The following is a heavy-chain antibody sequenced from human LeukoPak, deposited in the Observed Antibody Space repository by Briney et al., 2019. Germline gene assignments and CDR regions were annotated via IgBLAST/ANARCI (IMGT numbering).Heavy chain of an antibody. CDR3: ARDKSPWRGIVVVITTKRDWFDP. J-gene: IGHJ5*02. CDR2: INPNSGGT. D-gene: IGHD3-22*01. Sequence: ASVKVSCKASGYTFTGYYMHWVRQAPGQGLEWMGWINPNSGGTNYAQKFQGRVTMTRDTSISTAYMELSRLRSDDTAVYYCARDKSPWRGIVVVITTKRDWFDPWGQGTLVTVSS. V-gene: IGHV1-2*02. CDR1: GYTFTGYY.